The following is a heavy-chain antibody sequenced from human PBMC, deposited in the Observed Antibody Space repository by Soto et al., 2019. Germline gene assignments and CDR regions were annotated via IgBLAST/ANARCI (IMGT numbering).Heavy chain of an antibody. CDR3: GRDGLLGRSVAGPFDY. D-gene: IGHD6-19*01. V-gene: IGHV3-66*01. CDR1: GFTVSSNY. Sequence: PGGSLRLSCAASGFTVSSNYMSWVRQAPGKGLEWVSVIYSGGSTYYADSVKGRFTISRDNSKNTLYLQMNSLRAEDTAVYYCGRDGLLGRSVAGPFDYWGQGTLVTVSS. CDR2: IYSGGST. J-gene: IGHJ4*02.